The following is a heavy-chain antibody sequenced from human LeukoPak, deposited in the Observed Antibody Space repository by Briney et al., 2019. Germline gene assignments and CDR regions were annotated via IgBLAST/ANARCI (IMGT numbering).Heavy chain of an antibody. V-gene: IGHV1-69*13. J-gene: IGHJ3*02. CDR1: GGTFSSYA. CDR2: IIPIFGTA. Sequence: SVKVSCKASGGTFSSYAISWVRQAPGQGLEWMGGIIPIFGTANYAQKFQGRATITADESTSTAYMELSSLRSEDTAVYYCARDSVWSGYYLGPPVNDAFDIWGQGTMVTVSS. CDR3: ARDSVWSGYYLGPPVNDAFDI. D-gene: IGHD3-3*01.